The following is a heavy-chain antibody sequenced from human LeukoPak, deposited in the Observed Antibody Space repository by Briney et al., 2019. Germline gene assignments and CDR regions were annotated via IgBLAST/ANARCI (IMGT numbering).Heavy chain of an antibody. CDR3: ARALNYYDSSGYYFSY. D-gene: IGHD3-22*01. Sequence: PGGSLRLSCAASGFTFSYYTMHWVRQAPGKGLEWVAVISYDGSNEYYADSVEGRFTISRDNSKNTLYLQMNSLRVEDTAVYYCARALNYYDSSGYYFSYWGQGTLVTVSS. V-gene: IGHV3-30-3*01. CDR2: ISYDGSNE. J-gene: IGHJ4*02. CDR1: GFTFSYYT.